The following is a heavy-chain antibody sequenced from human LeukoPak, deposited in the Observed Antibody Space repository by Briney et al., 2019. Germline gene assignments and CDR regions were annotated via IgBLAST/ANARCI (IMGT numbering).Heavy chain of an antibody. CDR3: ARYYYDSSGYFDYGDAFDI. CDR1: GFTFSSYA. CDR2: ISYDGSNK. J-gene: IGHJ3*02. D-gene: IGHD3-22*01. V-gene: IGHV3-30*01. Sequence: GGSLRLSCAAFGFTFSSYAMHWVRQAPGKGLEWVAVISYDGSNKYYADSVKGRFTISRDNSKNTLYLQMNSLRAEDTAVYYCARYYYDSSGYFDYGDAFDIWGQGTMVTVSS.